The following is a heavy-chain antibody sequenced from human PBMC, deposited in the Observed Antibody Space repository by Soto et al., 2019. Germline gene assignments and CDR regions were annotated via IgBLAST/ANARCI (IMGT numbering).Heavy chain of an antibody. CDR2: INAGYGNT. V-gene: IGHV1-3*01. D-gene: IGHD1-7*01. CDR1: GYTFTSYD. J-gene: IGHJ6*02. Sequence: GASVKVSCKASGYTFTSYDINWVRLATGQGLEWMGWINAGYGNTKYSQKFQGRVTITRDTSASTAYMELSSLRSEDTAVYYCAGPPELTRIYYYYGMDVWGQGTTVTVSS. CDR3: AGPPELTRIYYYYGMDV.